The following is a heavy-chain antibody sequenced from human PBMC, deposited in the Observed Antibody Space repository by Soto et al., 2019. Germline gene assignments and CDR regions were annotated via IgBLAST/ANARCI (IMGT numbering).Heavy chain of an antibody. CDR2: IDPSDSYT. V-gene: IGHV5-10-1*01. D-gene: IGHD1-26*01. CDR3: GQSIVGAIRYYYYGLDA. J-gene: IGHJ6*02. CDR1: VYSFTSYC. Sequence: GESLKISCKGSVYSFTSYCISWVRQMPGKGLEWMWRIDPSDSYTNYSPSFQGHVTISADKSISTAYLQWISLKASDTAMYYCGQSIVGAIRYYYYGLDAWGQVNTVTVS.